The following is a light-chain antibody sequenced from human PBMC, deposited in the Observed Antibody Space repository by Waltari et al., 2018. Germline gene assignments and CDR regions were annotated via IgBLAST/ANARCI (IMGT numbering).Light chain of an antibody. V-gene: IGKV1-33*01. CDR1: QESSKF. J-gene: IGKJ3*01. CDR3: LQYNNLPLT. Sequence: DIQVTQSPSSLTASVGDRVTITCQASQESSKFLNWYKQKPGKAPKLLLYNASKLKTGVPSRFSGSGSGTDFTLNISNLQPEEIATYYCLQYNNLPLTFGPGTKVDI. CDR2: NAS.